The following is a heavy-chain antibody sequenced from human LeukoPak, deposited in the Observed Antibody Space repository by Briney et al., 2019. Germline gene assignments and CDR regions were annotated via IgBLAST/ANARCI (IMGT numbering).Heavy chain of an antibody. D-gene: IGHD1-1*01. CDR1: GFTFSSYW. CDR2: INGDGSST. V-gene: IGHV3-74*01. J-gene: IGHJ2*01. Sequence: GGSLRLSCAASGFTFSSYWMHWVRQAPGKGLVWVSRINGDGSSTSYADSVKGRFTISRDNAKNTLYLQMNSLRDEDTALYYCARGRPTTLMGSWYLDLWGRGTLVTVSS. CDR3: ARGRPTTLMGSWYLDL.